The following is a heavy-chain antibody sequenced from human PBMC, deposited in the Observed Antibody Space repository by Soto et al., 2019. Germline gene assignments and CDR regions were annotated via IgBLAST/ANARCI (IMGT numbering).Heavy chain of an antibody. Sequence: PVGSLRLSCAASGFTFSSYGMHWVRQAPGKGLEWVAVIWYDGSNKYYADSVKGRFTISRDNSKNTLCLQMNSLRAEDTAVYYCARDRTPPLNDFDYWGQGTLVTVSS. V-gene: IGHV3-33*01. J-gene: IGHJ4*02. D-gene: IGHD2-2*01. CDR1: GFTFSSYG. CDR3: ARDRTPPLNDFDY. CDR2: IWYDGSNK.